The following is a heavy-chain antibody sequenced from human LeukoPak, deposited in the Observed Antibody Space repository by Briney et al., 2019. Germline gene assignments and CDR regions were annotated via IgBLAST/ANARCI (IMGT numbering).Heavy chain of an antibody. CDR1: GYTFTNYY. V-gene: IGHV1-2*02. CDR3: ARGKDFVVVVPATDAFDI. Sequence: ASVKVSCEASGYTFTNYYMHWVRQAPGQGLEWMGRINPHSGGTNYAQKLQGRVTMTRDTSISTAYMELSSLRSDDTAVYYCARGKDFVVVVPATDAFDIWGQGTMVTVSS. J-gene: IGHJ3*02. CDR2: INPHSGGT. D-gene: IGHD2-15*01.